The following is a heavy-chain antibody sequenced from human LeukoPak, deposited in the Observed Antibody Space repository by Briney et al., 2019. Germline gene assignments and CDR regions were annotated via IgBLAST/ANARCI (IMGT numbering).Heavy chain of an antibody. CDR3: AKDLEIFGVRWAFDI. J-gene: IGHJ3*02. D-gene: IGHD3-3*01. Sequence: GGSVRLSCAASGFTFSSYGMHWVRQAPGKGLEWVAFIRYDGSNKYYADSVKGRFTISRDNSKNTLYLQMNSLRAEDTAVYYCAKDLEIFGVRWAFDIWGQGTMVTVSS. CDR1: GFTFSSYG. CDR2: IRYDGSNK. V-gene: IGHV3-30*02.